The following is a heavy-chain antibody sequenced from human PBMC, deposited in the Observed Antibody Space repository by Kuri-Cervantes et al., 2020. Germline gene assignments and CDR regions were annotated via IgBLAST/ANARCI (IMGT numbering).Heavy chain of an antibody. CDR1: GGTFSSYA. CDR2: INAGNGNT. V-gene: IGHV1-3*01. D-gene: IGHD2-15*01. J-gene: IGHJ3*02. CDR3: ASAGGDCSGGSCYSGEADAFDI. Sequence: ASVKVSCKASGGTFSSYAMHWVRQAPGQRLEWMGWINAGNGNTKYSQKFQGRVTITRDTSASTAYMELSRLRSDDTTVYYCASAGGDCSGGSCYSGEADAFDIWGQGTMVTVSS.